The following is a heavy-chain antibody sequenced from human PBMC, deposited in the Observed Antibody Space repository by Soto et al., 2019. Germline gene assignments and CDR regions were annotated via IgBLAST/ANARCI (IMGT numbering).Heavy chain of an antibody. V-gene: IGHV3-74*01. CDR3: ARVGGGGSGSYFDS. CDR2: ISSDGSSI. J-gene: IGHJ4*02. Sequence: GGSLRLSCAASGFTLSSHWIHWVRQAPGKGLVWVSRISSDGSSIVYADSVKGRFTLSRDNAKDTLYLQMNSLRAEDTAVYYCARVGGGGSGSYFDSWGQGTLVTVYS. D-gene: IGHD1-26*01. CDR1: GFTLSSHW.